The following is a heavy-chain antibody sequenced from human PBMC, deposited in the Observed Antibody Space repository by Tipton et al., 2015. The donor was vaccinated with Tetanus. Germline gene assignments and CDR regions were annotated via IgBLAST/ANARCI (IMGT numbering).Heavy chain of an antibody. CDR2: IYYSGDT. Sequence: TLSLTCTVSGGSISSYYWSWIRQPPGKGLEWIGYIYYSGDTNYNYNPSLQSRLTISVDTSKNQFSLNLGSVTAADTAVYYRARVGLHVVAGTGQYYFDYWGRGTLVTVSS. CDR1: GGSISSYY. D-gene: IGHD6-19*01. CDR3: ARVGLHVVAGTGQYYFDY. J-gene: IGHJ4*02. V-gene: IGHV4-59*01.